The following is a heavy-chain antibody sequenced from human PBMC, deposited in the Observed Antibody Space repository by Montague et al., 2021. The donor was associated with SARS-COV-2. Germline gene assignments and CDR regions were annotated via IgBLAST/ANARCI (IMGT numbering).Heavy chain of an antibody. J-gene: IGHJ6*02. Sequence: ETLSLTCTVSGXSISNYHWNWIRQPPGKGLEWIAYIYYSGSTNYNPSLQSRVTISVDTSRNQFSLRLTSVTAADTAVYYCARQLRVRRTWQVGDYNHYGMDVWGQGTTVSVSS. CDR3: ARQLRVRRTWQVGDYNHYGMDV. D-gene: IGHD3-10*01. CDR2: IYYSGST. V-gene: IGHV4-59*08. CDR1: GXSISNYH.